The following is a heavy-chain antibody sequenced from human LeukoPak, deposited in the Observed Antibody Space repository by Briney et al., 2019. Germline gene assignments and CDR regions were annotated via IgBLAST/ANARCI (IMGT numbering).Heavy chain of an antibody. Sequence: SETLSLTCAVYSGSLSGYYWSWIRQPPGRGLEWIGEINRSGSANYNPSLKSRVTVSVDTSKNQFSLKLSSVTAADTAVYYCARVVGYCSSTSCWRYMDVWGKGTTVTVSS. CDR2: INRSGSA. CDR3: ARVVGYCSSTSCWRYMDV. V-gene: IGHV4-34*01. J-gene: IGHJ6*03. CDR1: SGSLSGYY. D-gene: IGHD2-2*03.